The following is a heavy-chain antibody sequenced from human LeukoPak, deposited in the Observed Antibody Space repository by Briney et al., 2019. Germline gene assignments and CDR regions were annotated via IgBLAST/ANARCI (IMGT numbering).Heavy chain of an antibody. J-gene: IGHJ5*02. V-gene: IGHV1-3*01. D-gene: IGHD4-17*01. CDR2: INAGNGNT. CDR1: GYTFTSYA. CDR3: AREYYGDSNWFDP. Sequence: ASVTVSCTASGYTFTSYAMHWVRQAPGQRLEWMGWINAGNGNTKYSQKFQGRVTITRDTSASTAYMELSSLRSEDTAVYYCAREYYGDSNWFDPWGQGTLVTVSS.